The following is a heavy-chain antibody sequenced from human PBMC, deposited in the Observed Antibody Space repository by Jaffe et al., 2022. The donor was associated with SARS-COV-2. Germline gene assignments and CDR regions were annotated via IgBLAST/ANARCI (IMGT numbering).Heavy chain of an antibody. CDR2: IGGGGDRI. CDR1: GFSFSRCD. V-gene: IGHV3-23*04. J-gene: IGHJ6*03. D-gene: IGHD3-10*01. CDR3: AARGLYYQYHMDV. Sequence: EVQLVESGGGLVRPGGSLRLSCAASGFSFSRCDMTWVRQAPGKGLEWVSAIGGGGDRINYADSVKGRFTISRDNSKNTLYLQMNSLRAEDTALYFCAARGLYYQYHMDVWGEGITVTVSS.